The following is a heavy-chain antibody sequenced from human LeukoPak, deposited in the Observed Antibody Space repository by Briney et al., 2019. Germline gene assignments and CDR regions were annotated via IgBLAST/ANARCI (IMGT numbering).Heavy chain of an antibody. Sequence: PGRSLRLSCAASGFTFDDYAMHCVRHGPQKGLWRVSGISLNSGSIGYADSVKGRFTLSRDNPKNSLYMQMNSMSAEDTALSYCANDIGWSGEYPYAFDNWGQGTMVTVSS. D-gene: IGHD3-10*01. V-gene: IGHV3-9*01. CDR2: ISLNSGSI. CDR3: ANDIGWSGEYPYAFDN. CDR1: GFTFDDYA. J-gene: IGHJ3*02.